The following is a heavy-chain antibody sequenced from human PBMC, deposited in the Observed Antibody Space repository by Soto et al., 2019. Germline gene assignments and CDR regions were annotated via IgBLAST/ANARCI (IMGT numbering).Heavy chain of an antibody. V-gene: IGHV3-23*01. Sequence: LRLSCAASGFTFSNYAMSWVRQAPGKGLEWVSGISGSGGSTHYADSVKGRFTNSRDNSKNTLYLQMKSMRAEDKAVYYCAKSGSSLTFAYWGQGTLVTV. D-gene: IGHD6-6*01. J-gene: IGHJ4*02. CDR2: ISGSGGST. CDR1: GFTFSNYA. CDR3: AKSGSSLTFAY.